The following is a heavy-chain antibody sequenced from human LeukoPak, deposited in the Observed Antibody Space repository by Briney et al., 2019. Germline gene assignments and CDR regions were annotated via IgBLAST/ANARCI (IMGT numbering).Heavy chain of an antibody. CDR1: GFTFSTYW. D-gene: IGHD6-13*01. CDR3: ARDPYSRSCSYGMDV. J-gene: IGHJ6*02. CDR2: IKEDGSEE. Sequence: GGSLRLSCTASGFTFSTYWMSWVRQTPEKGLEWVANIKEDGSEEVYVDSVKGRFTISRDNAKSSLYLQMNSLRTEDTAVYYCARDPYSRSCSYGMDVWGQGTTVTVSS. V-gene: IGHV3-7*05.